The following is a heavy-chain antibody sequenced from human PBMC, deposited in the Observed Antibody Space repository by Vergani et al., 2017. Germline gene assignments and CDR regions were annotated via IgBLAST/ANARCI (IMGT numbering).Heavy chain of an antibody. CDR1: GFTFSSYA. J-gene: IGHJ4*02. V-gene: IGHV3-30-3*01. Sequence: QVQLVESGGGVVQPGRSLRLSCAASGFTFSSYAMHWVRQAPGKGLEWVAVISYDGSNKYYADSVKGRFTISRDNSKNTPYLQMNSLRAEDTAVYYCASLPPYGSGSYFDYWGQGTLVTVSS. CDR3: ASLPPYGSGSYFDY. D-gene: IGHD3-10*01. CDR2: ISYDGSNK.